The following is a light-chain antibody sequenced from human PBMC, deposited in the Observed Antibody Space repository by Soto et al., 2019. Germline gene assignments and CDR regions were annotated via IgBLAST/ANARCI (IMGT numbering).Light chain of an antibody. V-gene: IGKV3-20*01. J-gene: IGKJ3*01. CDR1: QSVSSSY. CDR3: QHFGSSPLFT. CDR2: GAS. Sequence: EIVLTQSPGTLSLSPGERATLSCRASQSVSSSYLAWYQQKPGQAPRLLIYGASSRATGIPDRISGSGFGTDFTLTISRLEPEDFALNDCQHFGSSPLFTFGPGTKVDVK.